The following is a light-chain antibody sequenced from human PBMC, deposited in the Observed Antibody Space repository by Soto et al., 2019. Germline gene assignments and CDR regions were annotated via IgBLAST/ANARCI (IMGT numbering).Light chain of an antibody. J-gene: IGKJ4*01. CDR3: QQLHTYLLT. Sequence: DIQLTQSPSFLSASIGDSVTITCRASQAIGTYLAWYQQKPGKAPNLLVYAASTLHSRVPSRFSGSGSGTEFTLTITSLQPEDFATYYCQQLHTYLLTFGGGTKVQIK. CDR2: AAS. CDR1: QAIGTY. V-gene: IGKV1-9*01.